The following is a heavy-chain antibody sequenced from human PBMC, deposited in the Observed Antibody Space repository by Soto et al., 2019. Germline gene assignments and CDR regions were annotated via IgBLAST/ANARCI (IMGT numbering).Heavy chain of an antibody. CDR3: TRDQGGSYDSLLDP. CDR1: FTFSMYS. D-gene: IGHD1-26*01. V-gene: IGHV3-21*01. CDR2: ISSGAIYT. Sequence: EVQVVESGGGLVNPGVSLRLSGSFTFSMYSMNWVRQAQGKGLEWVASISSGAIYTKYADSVKGRFTIASDNAKKSVSLQTNSLTVEDTAVYDCTRDQGGSYDSLLDPCGQGTQVSVSS. J-gene: IGHJ5*02.